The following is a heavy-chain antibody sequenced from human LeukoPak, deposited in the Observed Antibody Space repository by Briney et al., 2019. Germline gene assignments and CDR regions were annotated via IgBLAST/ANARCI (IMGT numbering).Heavy chain of an antibody. J-gene: IGHJ6*02. CDR1: GFTFSSYA. CDR2: ISYDGSNK. V-gene: IGHV3-30-3*01. D-gene: IGHD1-7*01. Sequence: GGSLRLSCAASGFTFSSYAMHWVCQAPGKGLEWVAVISYDGSNKYYADSVKGRFTISRDNSKNTLYLQMNSLRAEDTAVYYCARDLGWNYVYGMDVWGQGTTVTVSS. CDR3: ARDLGWNYVYGMDV.